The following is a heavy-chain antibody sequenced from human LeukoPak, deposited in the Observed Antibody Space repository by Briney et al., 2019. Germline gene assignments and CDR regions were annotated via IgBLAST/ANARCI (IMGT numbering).Heavy chain of an antibody. J-gene: IGHJ4*02. CDR2: ISNSKTT. D-gene: IGHD2-2*01. CDR3: VKRVGYYFGY. V-gene: IGHV3-23*01. CDR1: GFTFSNYA. Sequence: GGSLRLSCAASGFTFSNYAMNWVRQAPGKGLEWVSAISNSKTTYYADSVKGRFTISRDISKNTLYLQMNRLGVEDTAVYYCVKRVGYYFGYWGQGTLATVSS.